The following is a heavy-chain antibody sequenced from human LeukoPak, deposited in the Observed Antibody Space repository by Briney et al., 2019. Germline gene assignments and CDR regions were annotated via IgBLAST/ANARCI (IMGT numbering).Heavy chain of an antibody. CDR3: ARDQRNYYDSSAYYYFDY. J-gene: IGHJ4*02. CDR1: GYSFSSYI. V-gene: IGHV3-21*01. Sequence: GGSLRLSCAASGYSFSSYIMNWVRQAPGKGLDWVSSITSSSTYIYYADSVKGRFTISRDNAKNSLYLKMNSLTAEDTAVYYCARDQRNYYDSSAYYYFDYWGQGTLVTVSS. CDR2: ITSSSTYI. D-gene: IGHD3-22*01.